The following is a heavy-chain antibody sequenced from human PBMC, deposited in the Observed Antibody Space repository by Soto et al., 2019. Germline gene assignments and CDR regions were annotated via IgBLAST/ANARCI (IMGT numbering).Heavy chain of an antibody. CDR2: IWYDGSNK. V-gene: IGHV3-33*01. CDR3: ARGCSSGWHLGPFDI. J-gene: IGHJ3*02. Sequence: QVQLVESGGGVVQPGRSLRLSCAASGFTFSSYGMHWVRQAPGKGLEGVAVIWYDGSNKYYADSVKGRFTISRDNSKNTLYLQMNSLRAEDTAVYYCARGCSSGWHLGPFDIWGQGTMVTVSS. CDR1: GFTFSSYG. D-gene: IGHD6-19*01.